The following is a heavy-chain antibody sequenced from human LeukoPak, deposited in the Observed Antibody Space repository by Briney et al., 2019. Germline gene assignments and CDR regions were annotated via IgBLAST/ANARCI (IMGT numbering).Heavy chain of an antibody. CDR1: GDSISSYY. J-gene: IGHJ5*02. CDR2: IYTSGST. D-gene: IGHD3-10*01. CDR3: ARGGYYGSGNDFRFDP. Sequence: SETLSLTCTVSGDSISSYYWSWIRQPPGMRLEWIGRIYTSGSTNYKPSLKSRVTISVDTSKNQFSLKLSSVTAADTAVYYCARGGYYGSGNDFRFDPWGQGTLVTVSS. V-gene: IGHV4-4*07.